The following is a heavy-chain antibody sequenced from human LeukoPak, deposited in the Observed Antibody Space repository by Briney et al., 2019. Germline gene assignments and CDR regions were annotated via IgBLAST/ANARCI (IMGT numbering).Heavy chain of an antibody. CDR2: ISSSSSYI. CDR1: GFTFSSYS. D-gene: IGHD6-6*01. CDR3: ARDRPRGSSSFDY. Sequence: PGGSLRLSCAASGFTFSSYSMKWVRQAPGKGLEWVSSISSSSSYIYYADSVKGRFTISRDNAKNSLYLQMNSLRAEDTAVYYCARDRPRGSSSFDYWGQGTLVTVSS. J-gene: IGHJ4*02. V-gene: IGHV3-21*01.